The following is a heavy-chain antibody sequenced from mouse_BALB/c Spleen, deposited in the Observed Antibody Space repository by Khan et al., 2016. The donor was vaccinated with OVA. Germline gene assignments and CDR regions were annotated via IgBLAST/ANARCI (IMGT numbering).Heavy chain of an antibody. J-gene: IGHJ3*01. V-gene: IGHV5-9-3*01. CDR3: ARHNYGPFAY. CDR1: GFTFSTFA. Sequence: VALVASGGDLVKPGGSLKLSCAASGFTFSTFAMSWVRQTPDKRLAWVATINTAGDYIYYPDSVKGRFTISSDNAKNTLYLQMSSLRSEDTAMYYCARHNYGPFAYWCQGTLVTVSA. CDR2: INTAGDYI. D-gene: IGHD1-1*01.